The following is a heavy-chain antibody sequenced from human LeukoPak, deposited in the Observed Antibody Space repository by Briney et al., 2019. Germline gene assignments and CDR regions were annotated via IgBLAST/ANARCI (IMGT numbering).Heavy chain of an antibody. CDR2: ITSNGGST. CDR1: GFTFSTNA. V-gene: IGHV3-64*01. Sequence: PGGSLRLSCAASGFTFSTNAMHWVRQAPGKGLEYVSAITSNGGSTYYTNSVKGRFTISRDNSKNTLYLQMGSLRPEDTAVYYCAKDEKYSGYDPLDYWGQGTLVTVSS. J-gene: IGHJ4*02. D-gene: IGHD5-12*01. CDR3: AKDEKYSGYDPLDY.